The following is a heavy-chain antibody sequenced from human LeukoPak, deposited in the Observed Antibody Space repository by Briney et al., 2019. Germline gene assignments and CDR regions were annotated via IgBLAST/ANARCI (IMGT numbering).Heavy chain of an antibody. Sequence: SETLSLTCTVSGGSISSSSYYWGWIRQPPGKGLEWIGSIYNSGSTYYNPSFKSRVTISVDTSKNQFSLNLYSLTAADTAVYYCARAKYSRGAFDIWGQGTMVTVSS. V-gene: IGHV4-39*01. CDR3: ARAKYSRGAFDI. CDR2: IYNSGST. CDR1: GGSISSSSYY. J-gene: IGHJ3*02. D-gene: IGHD5-18*01.